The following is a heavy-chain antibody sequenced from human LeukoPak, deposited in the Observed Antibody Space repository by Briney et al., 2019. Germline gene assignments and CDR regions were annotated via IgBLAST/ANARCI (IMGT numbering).Heavy chain of an antibody. CDR2: IDPSDSYT. J-gene: IGHJ4*02. V-gene: IGHV5-10-1*01. D-gene: IGHD3-3*01. CDR1: GYSFTSYW. Sequence: GESLKISCQGSGYSFTSYWISWVRQMPGKGLEWMGKIDPSDSYTSYSPSFQGHVTISADKSVSAAFLQWSSLKASDTAMYYCARHSHYDFWSGYLDYWGQGTLVTVSS. CDR3: ARHSHYDFWSGYLDY.